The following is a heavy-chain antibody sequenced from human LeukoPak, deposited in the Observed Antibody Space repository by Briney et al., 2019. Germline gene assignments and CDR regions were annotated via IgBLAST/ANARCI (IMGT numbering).Heavy chain of an antibody. CDR3: AKSLEWLLNIDHYFDY. CDR2: ISGSGGRT. CDR1: GFTFSSYA. J-gene: IGHJ4*02. D-gene: IGHD3-3*01. V-gene: IGHV3-23*01. Sequence: GGSLRLSCAASGFTFSSYATSWVRQAPGEGLEWVSGISGSGGRTHYADSVKGRFTISRDNSKNILYLEMNSLRAEDTAVYYCAKSLEWLLNIDHYFDYWGQGTLVTVSS.